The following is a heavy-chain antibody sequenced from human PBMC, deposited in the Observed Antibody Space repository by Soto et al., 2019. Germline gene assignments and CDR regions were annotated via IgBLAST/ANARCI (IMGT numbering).Heavy chain of an antibody. CDR1: GFTFSSYG. V-gene: IGHV3-30*03. CDR2: ISYDGSNK. CDR3: ARTHIVVVVADTFDY. J-gene: IGHJ4*02. Sequence: QVQLVESGGGVVQPGRSLRLSCAASGFTFSSYGMHWVRQAPGKGLEWVAVISYDGSNKYYADSVKGRFTISRDNSKNTLYLQMNSLRAEDTAVYYCARTHIVVVVADTFDYWGQGTLVTVSS. D-gene: IGHD2-15*01.